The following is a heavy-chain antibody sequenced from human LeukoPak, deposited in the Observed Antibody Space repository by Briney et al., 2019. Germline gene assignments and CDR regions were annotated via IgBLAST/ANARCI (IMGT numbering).Heavy chain of an antibody. D-gene: IGHD2-2*01. Sequence: GGSLRLSCAASGFTVSSNYMSWVRQAPGKGLEWVAVISYDGSNKYYADSVKGRFTISRDNSKNTLYLQMNSLRAEDTAVYYCAKDLLGNIVVVPADAGAFDIWGQGTMVTVSS. CDR3: AKDLLGNIVVVPADAGAFDI. V-gene: IGHV3-30*18. J-gene: IGHJ3*02. CDR1: GFTVSSNY. CDR2: ISYDGSNK.